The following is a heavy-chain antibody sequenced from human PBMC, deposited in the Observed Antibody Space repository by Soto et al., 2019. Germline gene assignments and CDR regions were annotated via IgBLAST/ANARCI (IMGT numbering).Heavy chain of an antibody. V-gene: IGHV3-66*01. D-gene: IGHD1-7*01. J-gene: IGHJ6*02. CDR3: ARSRTGTTYGGMDV. CDR2: IHSGGDT. CDR1: GFAVSSNY. Sequence: EVQLVESGGDLVQPGGSLRLSCAASGFAVSSNYMTWVRQAPGKGLEWVSVIHSGGDTHYADSVRGRFTISRDNSKTTLHLQMNSLRAEDTAVYYCARSRTGTTYGGMDVWGQGTTVTVSS.